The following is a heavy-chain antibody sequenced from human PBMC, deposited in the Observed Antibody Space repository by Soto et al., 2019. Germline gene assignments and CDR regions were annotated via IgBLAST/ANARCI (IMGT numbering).Heavy chain of an antibody. CDR3: AKDRGLYYDSSGYYFSAEYFQH. J-gene: IGHJ1*01. Sequence: EVQLLESGGGLVQPGGSLRLSCAASGFTFSSYVMSWVRQAPGKGLEWVSAISGSGGSTYYADSVKGRFTISRDNSKNTLYLQMNSLRAEDTAVYYCAKDRGLYYDSSGYYFSAEYFQHWGQGTLVTVSS. CDR1: GFTFSSYV. V-gene: IGHV3-23*01. D-gene: IGHD3-22*01. CDR2: ISGSGGST.